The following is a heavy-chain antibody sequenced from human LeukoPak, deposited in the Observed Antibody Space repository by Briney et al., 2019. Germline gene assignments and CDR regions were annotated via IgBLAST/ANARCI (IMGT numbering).Heavy chain of an antibody. V-gene: IGHV3-23*01. D-gene: IGHD3-22*01. CDR1: GFTFSSYA. Sequence: PGGSLRLSCAASGFTFSSYAMSWVRQAPGKGREWVSAISGSGDSTYYADSVKGRFTISRDNSKNTLYLQMNSLRAEDTAVYYCATYYYDSSGYFWGQGTLVTVSS. CDR3: ATYYYDSSGYF. J-gene: IGHJ4*02. CDR2: ISGSGDST.